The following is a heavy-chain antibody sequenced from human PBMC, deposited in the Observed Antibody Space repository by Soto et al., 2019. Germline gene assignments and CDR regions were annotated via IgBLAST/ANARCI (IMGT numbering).Heavy chain of an antibody. D-gene: IGHD6-13*01. CDR2: ISYSGCT. CDR1: VSYISSYY. V-gene: IGHV4-59*01. J-gene: IGHJ5*02. Sequence: SHTLSLTCSASVSYISSYYWSWTRQPPGKGPEWIGNISYSGCTNYDPSLKSRVTISGDTSKNQFSLKLSSVTAADTAVYYCAKDFWRQRSRVCGPWGQGTLVTVSS. CDR3: AKDFWRQRSRVCGP.